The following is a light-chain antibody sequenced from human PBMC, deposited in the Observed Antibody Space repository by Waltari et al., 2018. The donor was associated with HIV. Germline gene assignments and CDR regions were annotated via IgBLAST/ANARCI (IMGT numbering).Light chain of an antibody. CDR3: QKYSNAPYT. Sequence: DIQMTQSPSSLSASVGDRITISCRATQGISNSLAWYQQKPGRAPKLLIYAASTLQLGVASRFNGSGTGTDFTLTITSLRPEDFATYYCQKYSNAPYTFGPGTTVDIK. J-gene: IGKJ3*01. CDR2: AAS. V-gene: IGKV1-27*01. CDR1: QGISNS.